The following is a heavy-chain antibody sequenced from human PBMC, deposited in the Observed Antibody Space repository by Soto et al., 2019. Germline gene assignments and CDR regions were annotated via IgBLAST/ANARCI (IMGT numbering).Heavy chain of an antibody. CDR3: ARDATMIVPPDYYYYYGMDV. J-gene: IGHJ6*02. CDR1: GFTFSSYG. Sequence: GSLRLSCAASGFTFSSYGMHWVRQAPGKGLEWVAVIWYDGSNKYYADSVKGRFTISRDNSKNTLYLQMNSLRAEDTAVYYCARDATMIVPPDYYYYYGMDVWGQGTTVTVSS. CDR2: IWYDGSNK. D-gene: IGHD3-22*01. V-gene: IGHV3-33*01.